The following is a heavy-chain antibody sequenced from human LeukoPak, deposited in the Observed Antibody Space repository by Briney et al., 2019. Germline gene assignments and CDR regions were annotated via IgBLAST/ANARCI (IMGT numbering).Heavy chain of an antibody. Sequence: ASVKVSCKASGYSFTSYGISWVRQAPGQGLEWMGWISGYNSNGDFAQKLQDRVTMTTDTSTSTAYMELRSLRSDDTAVYYCARDPSGYDFFDYWGQGTXXTVSS. CDR1: GYSFTSYG. V-gene: IGHV1-18*01. J-gene: IGHJ4*02. CDR3: ARDPSGYDFFDY. D-gene: IGHD5-12*01. CDR2: ISGYNSNG.